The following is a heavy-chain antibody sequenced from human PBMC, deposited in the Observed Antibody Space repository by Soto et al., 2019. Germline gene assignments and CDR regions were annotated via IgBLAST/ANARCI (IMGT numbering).Heavy chain of an antibody. V-gene: IGHV1-18*04. J-gene: IGHJ6*02. CDR1: GYTFTSYG. Sequence: ASVKVSCKASGYTFTSYGISWVRQAPGQGLEWMGWISAYNGNTNYAQKLQGRVTMTTDTSTSTAYMELRSLRSDDTAVYYCARDTSDFWSGYYRLYYYYYYGMDVWG. CDR2: ISAYNGNT. CDR3: ARDTSDFWSGYYRLYYYYYYGMDV. D-gene: IGHD3-3*01.